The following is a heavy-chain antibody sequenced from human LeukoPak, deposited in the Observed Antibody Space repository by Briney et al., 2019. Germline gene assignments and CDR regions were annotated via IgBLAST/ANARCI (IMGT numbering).Heavy chain of an antibody. CDR1: GFTFSSYT. J-gene: IGHJ6*02. V-gene: IGHV3-21*01. CDR3: ACWITLVRGVIRCMDV. D-gene: IGHD3-10*01. Sequence: GGSLRLSCAASGFTFSSYTMNWVRQAPGKGLEWVSAISSSSGYIYYADSVKGRFTISRDNSKNSLYLQMNSLRAEDTAVYYCACWITLVRGVIRCMDVWDRRPAVTVSS. CDR2: ISSSSGYI.